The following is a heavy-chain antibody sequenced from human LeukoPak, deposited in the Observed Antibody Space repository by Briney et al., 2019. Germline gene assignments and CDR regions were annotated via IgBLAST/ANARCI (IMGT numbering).Heavy chain of an antibody. J-gene: IGHJ4*02. V-gene: IGHV4-59*01. CDR3: ARSSYSSSWYSHFDY. CDR1: GGSISSYY. Sequence: PSETLSLTCTVSGGSISSYYWSWIRQPPGKGLEWIGHIYYSGSTNYNPSLKSRVTISVDTSKNQFSLKLSSVTAADTDVYYCARSSYSSSWYSHFDYWGQGTLVTVSS. D-gene: IGHD6-13*01. CDR2: IYYSGST.